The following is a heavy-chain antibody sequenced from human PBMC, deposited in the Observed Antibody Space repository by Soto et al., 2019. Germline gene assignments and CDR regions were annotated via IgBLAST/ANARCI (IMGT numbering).Heavy chain of an antibody. Sequence: KPSETLSLTCTVSGGSISSGDYYWSWIRQPPGKGLEWIGYIYYSGSTYYNPSPKSRVTISVDTSKNQFSLKLSSVTAADTAVYYCTRGSLVHGYTDYWGQGTLVTVSS. CDR2: IYYSGST. D-gene: IGHD5-12*01. CDR1: GGSISSGDYY. V-gene: IGHV4-30-4*01. J-gene: IGHJ4*02. CDR3: TRGSLVHGYTDY.